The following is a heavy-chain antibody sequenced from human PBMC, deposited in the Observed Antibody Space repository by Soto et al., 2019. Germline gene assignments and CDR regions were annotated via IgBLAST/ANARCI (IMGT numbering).Heavy chain of an antibody. V-gene: IGHV3-7*01. Sequence: ESGGGLVQPGGSLRLSCAVSGFSFTTYWMTWVRQAPGRGLEWVANISPGGIATHYVDSVKGRFTISGDNAKNSVYLQMNSLRADDTAVYYCATKGDSGSIWGQGTLVTVSS. J-gene: IGHJ4*02. CDR1: GFSFTTYW. CDR3: ATKGDSGSI. CDR2: ISPGGIAT. D-gene: IGHD3-22*01.